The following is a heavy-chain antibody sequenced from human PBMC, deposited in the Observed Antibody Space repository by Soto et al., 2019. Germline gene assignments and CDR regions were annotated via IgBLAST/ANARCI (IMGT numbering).Heavy chain of an antibody. CDR1: GFSLSTSGVG. CDR3: AHRGLYYYDSSANWFDP. D-gene: IGHD3-22*01. Sequence: QITLKESGPTLVKPTQTLTLTCTFSGFSLSTSGVGVGWIRQPPGKALEWLALIYWDDDKRYSPSLKSRLTITKDTSKNQVALTMTNMDPVDTATYYCAHRGLYYYDSSANWFDPWGQGTLVTASS. V-gene: IGHV2-5*02. CDR2: IYWDDDK. J-gene: IGHJ5*02.